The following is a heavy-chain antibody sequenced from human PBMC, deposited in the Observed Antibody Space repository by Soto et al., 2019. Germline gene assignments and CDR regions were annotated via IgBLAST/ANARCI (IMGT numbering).Heavy chain of an antibody. V-gene: IGHV3-7*01. CDR1: GFTFSSYW. CDR2: IKQDGSEK. Sequence: GGSLRLSCAASGFTFSSYWMSWVRQAPGKGLEWVANIKQDGSEKYYVDSVKGRFTISRDNAKNSLYLQMNSLRAEDTAVYYCARDGYSYGGDAFGYWGQGTLVTVFS. CDR3: ARDGYSYGGDAFGY. J-gene: IGHJ4*02. D-gene: IGHD5-18*01.